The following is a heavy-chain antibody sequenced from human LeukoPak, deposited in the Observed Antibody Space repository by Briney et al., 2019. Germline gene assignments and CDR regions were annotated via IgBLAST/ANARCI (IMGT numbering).Heavy chain of an antibody. V-gene: IGHV3-23*01. Sequence: GGSLRLSCADSGFSFSTYGMSWVRQAPGKGLEWVSGIPTSGGITYYADSVKGRFTISRDNSKNTLYLQMNSLRAEDTAVYYCAKVVVVVAATRAEYFDYWGQGTLVTVSS. D-gene: IGHD2-15*01. CDR1: GFSFSTYG. CDR2: IPTSGGIT. CDR3: AKVVVVVAATRAEYFDY. J-gene: IGHJ4*02.